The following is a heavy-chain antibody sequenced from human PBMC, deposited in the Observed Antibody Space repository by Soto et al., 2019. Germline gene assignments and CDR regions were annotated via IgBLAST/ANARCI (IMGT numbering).Heavy chain of an antibody. J-gene: IGHJ4*02. CDR2: IKQDGSEK. Sequence: EVQLVEAGGGLVQPGGSLRLSCAASGFTFSSYWMNWVRQAPGRGLEWVANIKQDGSEKYYVDSVMGRFTISRDNTKNSLYLQMNSLRAEDTAVYYCAREQLQVVIPDYWGQGTLVTVSS. CDR3: AREQLQVVIPDY. D-gene: IGHD6-13*01. CDR1: GFTFSSYW. V-gene: IGHV3-7*01.